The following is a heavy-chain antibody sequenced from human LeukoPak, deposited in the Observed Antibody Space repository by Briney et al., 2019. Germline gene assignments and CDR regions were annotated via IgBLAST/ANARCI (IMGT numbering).Heavy chain of an antibody. D-gene: IGHD2-2*01. V-gene: IGHV3-21*01. J-gene: IGHJ3*02. Sequence: PGGSLRLSCAGSGFTFSSHSMNWVRQAPGQGLEWVSSISSGSGYMYYADSVKGRFTISRDNARNSLFLQMNTLRAEDTAIYYCARLTSTTSNDGFDIWGRGTMDTVSS. CDR3: ARLTSTTSNDGFDI. CDR1: GFTFSSHS. CDR2: ISSGSGYM.